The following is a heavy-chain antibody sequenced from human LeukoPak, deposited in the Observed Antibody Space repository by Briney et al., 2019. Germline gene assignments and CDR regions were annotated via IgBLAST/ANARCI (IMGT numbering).Heavy chain of an antibody. Sequence: PGGSLRLSCTASGFTFGDYAMSWFRQAPGKGLEWVGFIRSKAYGGTTEYAASVKGRFTISRDDSKSIAYLQMNSLKTEDTAVYYCTRATYYDSSGYWYYFDCWGQGTLVTVSS. D-gene: IGHD3-22*01. J-gene: IGHJ4*02. V-gene: IGHV3-49*03. CDR2: IRSKAYGGTT. CDR1: GFTFGDYA. CDR3: TRATYYDSSGYWYYFDC.